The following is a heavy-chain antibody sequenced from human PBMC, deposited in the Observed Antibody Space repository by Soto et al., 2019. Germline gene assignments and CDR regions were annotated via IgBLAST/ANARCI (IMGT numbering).Heavy chain of an antibody. CDR2: IYHSGST. Sequence: SETLSLTCTVSGGSISSGGYSWSWIRQPPRKGLEWIGYIYHSGSTYYNPSLKSRVTISVDRSKNQFSLKLSSVTAADTAVYYCARGYGRNFDYWGQGTLVTVSS. J-gene: IGHJ4*02. D-gene: IGHD5-18*01. CDR3: ARGYGRNFDY. V-gene: IGHV4-30-2*01. CDR1: GGSISSGGYS.